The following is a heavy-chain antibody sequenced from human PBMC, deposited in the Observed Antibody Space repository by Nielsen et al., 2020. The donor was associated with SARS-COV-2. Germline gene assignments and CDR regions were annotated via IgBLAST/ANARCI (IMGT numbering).Heavy chain of an antibody. D-gene: IGHD1-26*01. Sequence: GESLKISCAVSGLTFGKHAMSWVRQAPGKGLEWVSVIYGDNSIYYADSVKGRFTISRDNSKNTLYLQMNSLRAEDTAVYYCVRGPYSGSYGVFDYWGQGTLVTVSS. J-gene: IGHJ4*02. CDR2: IYGDNSI. CDR3: VRGPYSGSYGVFDY. V-gene: IGHV3-66*01. CDR1: GLTFGKHA.